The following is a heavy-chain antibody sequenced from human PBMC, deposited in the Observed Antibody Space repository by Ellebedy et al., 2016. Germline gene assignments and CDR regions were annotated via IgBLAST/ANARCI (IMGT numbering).Heavy chain of an antibody. CDR1: GVSLSSDY. V-gene: IGHV4-59*01. D-gene: IGHD6-19*01. CDR3: AKWNGGWYAFEV. Sequence: SETLSLTCSVSGVSLSSDYWNWIRRPPGKGLEWIGYVFHTGTTNYNPSLKSRVTMSVDTSKGQFSLRRTSVTAADTAVYYCAKWNGGWYAFEVWGQGTMVTVSS. CDR2: VFHTGTT. J-gene: IGHJ3*01.